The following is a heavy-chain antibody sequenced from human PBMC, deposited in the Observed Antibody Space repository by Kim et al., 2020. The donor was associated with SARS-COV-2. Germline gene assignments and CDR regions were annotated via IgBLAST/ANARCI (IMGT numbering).Heavy chain of an antibody. J-gene: IGHJ3*02. V-gene: IGHV3-48*02. CDR1: GFTFSDYS. Sequence: GGSLRLSCAVSGFTFSDYSMNWVRQAPGKGLEWLLYISGTSTTIYNADSVKGRFTISRDNAKNSLYLQMNSLRDDDTPVYYCARDLGALDIWGQGTMVTVSS. CDR3: ARDLGALDI. CDR2: ISGTSTTI.